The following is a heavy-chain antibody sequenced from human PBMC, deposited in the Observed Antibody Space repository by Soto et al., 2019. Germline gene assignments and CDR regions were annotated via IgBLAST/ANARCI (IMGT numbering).Heavy chain of an antibody. CDR2: IYWDDDK. V-gene: IGHV2-5*02. CDR3: AHRKPGYYFDY. CDR1: GLSITTSGVG. D-gene: IGHD7-27*01. Sequence: QITLKESGPTLVKPTQTLTLTCTLSGLSITTSGVGVGWIRQPPGKALEWLALIYWDDDKRYSPSLKSRLTITKDTSKNQVVLTMTNMDPVDTATYYCAHRKPGYYFDYWGQGTLVTVSS. J-gene: IGHJ4*02.